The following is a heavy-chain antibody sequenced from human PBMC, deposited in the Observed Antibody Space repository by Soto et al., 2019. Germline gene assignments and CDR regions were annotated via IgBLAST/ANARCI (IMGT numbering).Heavy chain of an antibody. Sequence: QVQLQESGPGLVKPSETLSLTCTVSGASISNYYWNWIRLPPGKGLEWIGYLNSGSTNYNPSLKGRVTISVDTSNNQFPLRLSSVTAMDTAVYFCGRAPSWGGRSGRYFDFWGQGTLVTVSS. D-gene: IGHD3-10*01. CDR3: GRAPSWGGRSGRYFDF. V-gene: IGHV4-59*01. J-gene: IGHJ4*02. CDR1: GASISNYY. CDR2: LNSGST.